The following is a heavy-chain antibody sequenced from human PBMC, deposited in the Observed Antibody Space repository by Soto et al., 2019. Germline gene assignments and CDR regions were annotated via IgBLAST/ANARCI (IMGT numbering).Heavy chain of an antibody. CDR1: GFTFSTYG. J-gene: IGHJ4*02. V-gene: IGHV3-30*18. Sequence: PGGSLRLSCAASGFTFSTYGLHWVRQAPGKGLEWVSLITSDANSKFYADSVKGRFTISRDNSKNTLYLQMNSLRPDDTAVYYCAKGGPFDSWGQGTLVTVSS. CDR2: ITSDANSK. CDR3: AKGGPFDS.